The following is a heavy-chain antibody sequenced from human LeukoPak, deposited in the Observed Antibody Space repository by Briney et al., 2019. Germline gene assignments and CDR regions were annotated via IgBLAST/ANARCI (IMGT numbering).Heavy chain of an antibody. CDR1: GFTFSTHL. D-gene: IGHD3-22*01. CDR2: ISYDESSK. CDR3: GGYSSLDH. Sequence: PGRSLRLSCAASGFTFSTHLMHWVRQAPGKGPEWVAVISYDESSKDHAASVKGRFTISRDNSKNTLYLQMDSLRVEDTAVYYCGGYSSLDHWGQGTLVTVSS. J-gene: IGHJ4*02. V-gene: IGHV3-30*14.